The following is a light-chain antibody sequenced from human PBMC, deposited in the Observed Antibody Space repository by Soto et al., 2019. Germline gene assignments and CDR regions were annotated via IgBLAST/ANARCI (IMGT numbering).Light chain of an antibody. V-gene: IGLV1-44*01. CDR3: AAWDDSLKAVL. J-gene: IGLJ3*02. CDR1: SSNIGSNT. CDR2: SNN. Sequence: QSVLTQPPSASGTPGQRVTISCSGSSSNIGSNTVNWYQQLPGTAPKLLIYSNNQRPSGVPDRFSGSKSGTSASLAISGLQSEDEADYYCAAWDDSLKAVLFGGGTKVTVL.